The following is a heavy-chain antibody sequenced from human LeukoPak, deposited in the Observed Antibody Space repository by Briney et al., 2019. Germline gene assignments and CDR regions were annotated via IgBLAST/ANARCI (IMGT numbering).Heavy chain of an antibody. CDR3: ARVLIAARPYYGMDV. V-gene: IGHV4-59*01. CDR2: IYYSGST. CDR1: GGSISSYY. J-gene: IGHJ6*02. D-gene: IGHD6-6*01. Sequence: SETLSLTCTVSGGSISSYYWSWIRQPPGKGLEWIGYIYYSGSTNYNPSLKRRVTISVDTSKNQFSLKLSSVTAADTAVYYCARVLIAARPYYGMDVWGQGTTVTVSS.